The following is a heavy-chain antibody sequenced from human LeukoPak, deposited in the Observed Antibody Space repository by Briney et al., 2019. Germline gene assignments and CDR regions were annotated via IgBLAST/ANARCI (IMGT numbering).Heavy chain of an antibody. CDR1: GGTFNSYA. J-gene: IGHJ6*03. CDR2: IIPIFGTA. Sequence: SVKVSCKASGGTFNSYAISWVRQPPGQGLEWMGGIIPIFGTANYAQKFQGRVTITTDESTSTAYMELSSLRSEDTAVYYCARGPLSAGYSSSWYSRYYYYMDVWGKGTTVTVSS. CDR3: ARGPLSAGYSSSWYSRYYYYMDV. V-gene: IGHV1-69*05. D-gene: IGHD6-13*01.